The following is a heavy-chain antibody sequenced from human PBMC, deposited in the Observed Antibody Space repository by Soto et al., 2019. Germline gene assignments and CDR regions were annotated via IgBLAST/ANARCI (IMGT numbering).Heavy chain of an antibody. CDR2: IYHSGST. J-gene: IGHJ4*02. CDR1: GYSISSGYY. V-gene: IGHV4-38-2*01. Sequence: SETLSLTCAVSGYSISSGYYWGWIRQPPGKGLEWIGSIYHSGSTYYNPSVKSRVTISVDTSKNQFSLKLSCVTAADTAVYYCARAGVLSVGEFDYWGQGTLVTVSS. CDR3: ARAGVLSVGEFDY. D-gene: IGHD3-10*01.